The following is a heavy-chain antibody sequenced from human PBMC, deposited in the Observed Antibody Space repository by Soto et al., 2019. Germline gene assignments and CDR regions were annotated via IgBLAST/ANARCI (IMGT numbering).Heavy chain of an antibody. J-gene: IGHJ6*02. V-gene: IGHV5-10-1*01. CDR1: GYSFTSYW. CDR3: ARLAAAGPYYYGMDV. D-gene: IGHD6-13*01. Sequence: GESLEISCKGSGYSFTSYWISWVRQMPGKGLEWIVRIDPSDSYTKYSPSFQGNVTISADKSISTAYLQWSSLKASDTAMYYCARLAAAGPYYYGMDVWGQGTKVTVSS. CDR2: IDPSDSYT.